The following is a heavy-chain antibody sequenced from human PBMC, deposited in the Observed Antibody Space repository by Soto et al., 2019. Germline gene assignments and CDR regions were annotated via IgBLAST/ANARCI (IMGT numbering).Heavy chain of an antibody. Sequence: PGESLKISCKGSGYSFTIYWIGWVRQMPGKGLEWMGIIYPGDSDTRYSPSFQGRVTITRDTSASTAYMELSSLRSEDTAVYYCASLALYYYYGMDVWGQGTTVTVSS. J-gene: IGHJ6*02. V-gene: IGHV5-51*01. CDR2: IYPGDSDT. CDR3: ASLALYYYYGMDV. CDR1: GYSFTIYW.